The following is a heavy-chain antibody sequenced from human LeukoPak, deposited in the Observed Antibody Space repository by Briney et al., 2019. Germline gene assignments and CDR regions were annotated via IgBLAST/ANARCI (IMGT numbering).Heavy chain of an antibody. CDR1: GFTFSSYA. D-gene: IGHD6-6*01. V-gene: IGHV3-48*04. Sequence: GGSLRLSCAASGFTFSSYAMSWVRQTPGKGLEWVSYISSSGSTRYDADSVKGRFTISRDNAKNSLYLQMNSLRAEDTAVYYCARVYTSSSGYYGMDVWGQGTTVTVSS. J-gene: IGHJ6*02. CDR3: ARVYTSSSGYYGMDV. CDR2: ISSSGSTR.